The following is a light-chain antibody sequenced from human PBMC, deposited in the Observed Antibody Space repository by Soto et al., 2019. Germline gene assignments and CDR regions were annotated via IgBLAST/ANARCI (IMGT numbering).Light chain of an antibody. CDR2: DVS. CDR1: ESVTDY. Sequence: EIVLTQSPATLSLSPEERGTLSCRASESVTDYLAWYQQKPGQAPRLLVYDVSNRAAGIPTRFSGGGSGTDFTLTISNVEPEDFAVYYCQQRSDWPWTFGQGTKVDIK. J-gene: IGKJ1*01. V-gene: IGKV3-11*01. CDR3: QQRSDWPWT.